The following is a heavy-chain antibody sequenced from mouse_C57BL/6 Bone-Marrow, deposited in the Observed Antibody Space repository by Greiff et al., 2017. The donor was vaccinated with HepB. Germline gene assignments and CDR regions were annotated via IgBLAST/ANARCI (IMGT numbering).Heavy chain of an antibody. D-gene: IGHD2-2*01. CDR3: ARPGGYPYYYAMDY. Sequence: EVKLMESGGGLVKPGGSLKLSCAASGFTFSDYGMHWVRQAPEKGLEWVAYISSGSSTIYYADTVKGRFTISRDNAKNTLFLQMTSLRSEDTAMYYCARPGGYPYYYAMDYWGQGTSVTVSS. CDR1: GFTFSDYG. J-gene: IGHJ4*01. V-gene: IGHV5-17*01. CDR2: ISSGSSTI.